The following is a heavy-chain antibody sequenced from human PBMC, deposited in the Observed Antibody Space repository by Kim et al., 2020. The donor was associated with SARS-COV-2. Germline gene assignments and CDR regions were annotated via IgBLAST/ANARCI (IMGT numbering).Heavy chain of an antibody. J-gene: IGHJ4*02. V-gene: IGHV3-11*01. D-gene: IGHD5-18*01. CDR3: ARGSTPMVTFDY. Sequence: IYYTDSVKGRFTISRDNAKKSLYLQMNNLRADDTAVYFCARGSTPMVTFDYWGQGTVVTVSS. CDR2: I.